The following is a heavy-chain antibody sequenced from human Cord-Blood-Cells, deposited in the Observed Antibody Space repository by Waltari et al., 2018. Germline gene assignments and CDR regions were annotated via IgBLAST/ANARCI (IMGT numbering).Heavy chain of an antibody. CDR1: GYTFTSYV. Sequence: QVQLVQSGAEVKKPGASVKVSCKASGYTFTSYVISWVRQAPGQGLEWMGRISAYNGNTNYAQKLQGRVTMTTDTSTSTAYMELRSLRSDDTAVNYCARDKRLEQLVPFDYWGQGTLVTVSS. CDR2: ISAYNGNT. D-gene: IGHD6-6*01. CDR3: ARDKRLEQLVPFDY. V-gene: IGHV1-18*01. J-gene: IGHJ4*02.